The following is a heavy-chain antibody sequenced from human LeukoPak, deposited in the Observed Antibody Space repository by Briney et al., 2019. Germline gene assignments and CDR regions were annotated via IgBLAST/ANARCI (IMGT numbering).Heavy chain of an antibody. V-gene: IGHV1-8*03. Sequence: GASVKVSYKASGYTFTSYDINWVRQATGQGLEWMGWMNPNSGNTGYAQKFQGRVTITRNTSISTAYMELSSLRSEDTAVYYCASNSDYGGNPPTDSYYYYYMDVWGKGTTVTISS. CDR3: ASNSDYGGNPPTDSYYYYYMDV. CDR2: MNPNSGNT. CDR1: GYTFTSYD. J-gene: IGHJ6*03. D-gene: IGHD4-23*01.